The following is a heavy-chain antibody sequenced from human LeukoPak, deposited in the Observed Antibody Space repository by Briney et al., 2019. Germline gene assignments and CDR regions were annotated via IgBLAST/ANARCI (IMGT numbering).Heavy chain of an antibody. CDR1: GFTFSSYA. Sequence: PGGSLRLSCAASGFTFSSYAMSWVRQAPGKGLEWVSAISGSGGSTYYADSVKGRFTISRDNSKNTLYLQMNSLRAEDTAVYYCAKDQAMQWLVRLIDYWGQGTLVTVSS. J-gene: IGHJ4*02. V-gene: IGHV3-23*01. CDR3: AKDQAMQWLVRLIDY. CDR2: ISGSGGST. D-gene: IGHD6-19*01.